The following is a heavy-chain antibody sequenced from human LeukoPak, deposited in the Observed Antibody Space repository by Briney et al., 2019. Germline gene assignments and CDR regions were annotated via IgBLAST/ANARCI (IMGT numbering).Heavy chain of an antibody. V-gene: IGHV4-39*01. CDR3: ARQTGSGLFILP. CDR2: IYYIGST. CDR1: GGSISSSSYY. D-gene: IGHD3/OR15-3a*01. J-gene: IGHJ4*02. Sequence: PSETLSLTCTVSGGSISSSSYYWGWIRQPPGKGLEWIGSIYYIGSTYYNPSLKSRVTISLDTSKNQFSLKLTSVTAADTAVYYCARQTGSGLFILPGGQGTLVTVSS.